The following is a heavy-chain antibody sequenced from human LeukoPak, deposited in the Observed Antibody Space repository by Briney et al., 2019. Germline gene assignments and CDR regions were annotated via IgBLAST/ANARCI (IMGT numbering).Heavy chain of an antibody. D-gene: IGHD5-18*01. CDR2: IDWDDDK. CDR1: GFSLRTRGMC. CDR3: ARGGRIIGYSYALGGD. J-gene: IGHJ4*02. Sequence: ESGPTLVNPTQTLTLTCTFAGFSLRTRGMCVSWIRQPPGKALEWLSRIDWDDDKYYSTSLKTRLTISKDTSKNQVVLTMTNMDPVDTATYYCARGGRIIGYSYALGGDWGQGTLVTVSS. V-gene: IGHV2-70*11.